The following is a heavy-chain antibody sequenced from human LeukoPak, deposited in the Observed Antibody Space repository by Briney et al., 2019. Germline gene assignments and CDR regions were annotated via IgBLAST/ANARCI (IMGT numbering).Heavy chain of an antibody. J-gene: IGHJ1*01. CDR1: GGSISSYY. Sequence: SETLSLTCTVSGGSISSYYWSWIRQPAGKGLEWIGRIYTSGSTNYNPSLKSRVTMSVDTSKTQFSLKLSSVTAADTAVYYRAREGTIFGVVEYFQHWGQGTLVTVSS. D-gene: IGHD3-3*01. CDR2: IYTSGST. V-gene: IGHV4-4*07. CDR3: AREGTIFGVVEYFQH.